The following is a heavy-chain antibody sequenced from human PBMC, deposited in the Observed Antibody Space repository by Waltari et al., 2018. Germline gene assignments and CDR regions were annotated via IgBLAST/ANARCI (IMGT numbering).Heavy chain of an antibody. V-gene: IGHV4-61*02. Sequence: QVQLQESGPGLVKPSQTLSLTCSVPGGSISSGSYYWSWIRQPAGKGLEWIGRIYTSGSTNYNPSLKSRVTISVDTSKNQFSLKLSSVTAADTAVYYCARFPHYYGSGSGFDPWGQGTLVTVSS. J-gene: IGHJ5*02. CDR3: ARFPHYYGSGSGFDP. D-gene: IGHD3-10*01. CDR2: IYTSGST. CDR1: GGSISSGSYY.